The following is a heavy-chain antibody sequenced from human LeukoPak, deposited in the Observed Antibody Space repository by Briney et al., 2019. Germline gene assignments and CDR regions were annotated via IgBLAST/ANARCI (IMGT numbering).Heavy chain of an antibody. J-gene: IGHJ4*02. CDR3: AKGITIFGVSDY. V-gene: IGHV3-23*01. D-gene: IGHD3-3*01. CDR2: ISGSGGST. Sequence: GGSLRLSCAASGVTFSSYAMSWVRQAPGKGLEWVSAISGSGGSTYYADSVKGRFTISRDNSKNTLYLQMNSLRAEDTAVYYCAKGITIFGVSDYWGQGTLVTVSS. CDR1: GVTFSSYA.